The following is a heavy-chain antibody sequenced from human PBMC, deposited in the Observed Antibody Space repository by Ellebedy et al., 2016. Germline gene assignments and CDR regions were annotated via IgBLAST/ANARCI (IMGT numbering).Heavy chain of an antibody. CDR1: GFTFSNYG. J-gene: IGHJ4*02. Sequence: GGSLRLSXTASGFTFSNYGMHWVRQAPGKGLEWVAFISYDGSNEYSTDSVKGRFTISRDNSKNTLFLQMNSLRAEDTAVYYCATDPKYASSKNWGQGTLVTVSS. D-gene: IGHD2-2*01. CDR2: ISYDGSNE. V-gene: IGHV3-30*03. CDR3: ATDPKYASSKN.